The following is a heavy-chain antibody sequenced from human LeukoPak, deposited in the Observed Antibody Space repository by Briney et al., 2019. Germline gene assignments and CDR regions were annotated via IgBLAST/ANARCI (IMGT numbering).Heavy chain of an antibody. J-gene: IGHJ4*02. V-gene: IGHV1-3*01. CDR2: INAGNGNT. D-gene: IGHD2-15*01. CDR3: ARALGYCSGGSCYGVDY. CDR1: GYTFTSYA. Sequence: GASVKVSCKASGYTFTSYAMHWVRQAPGQRREWMGWINAGNGNTKYSQKFQGRVTITRDTSASTAYMELSSLRSEDTAVYYCARALGYCSGGSCYGVDYWGQGTLVTVSS.